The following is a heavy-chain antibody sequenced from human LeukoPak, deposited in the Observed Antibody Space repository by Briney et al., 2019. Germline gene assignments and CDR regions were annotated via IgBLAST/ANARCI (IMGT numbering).Heavy chain of an antibody. D-gene: IGHD1-7*01. Sequence: GGSLRLSCAASGFTFSSYSMNWVRQAPGKGLEWVSSISSSSSYIYYADSVKGRFTTSRDNAKNSLYLQMNSLRAEDTAVYYCARDRITGTYDYWGQGTLVTVSS. V-gene: IGHV3-21*01. CDR1: GFTFSSYS. CDR3: ARDRITGTYDY. J-gene: IGHJ4*02. CDR2: ISSSSSYI.